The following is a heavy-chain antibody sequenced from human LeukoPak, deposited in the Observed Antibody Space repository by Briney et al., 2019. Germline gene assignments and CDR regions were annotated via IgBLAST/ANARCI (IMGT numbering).Heavy chain of an antibody. D-gene: IGHD3-10*01. CDR2: MNPNSGNT. CDR1: GYTFTSYD. V-gene: IGHV1-8*01. Sequence: ASVKVSCKASGYTFTSYDINWVRQATGQGLEWMGWMNPNSGNTGYAQKFQGRVTMTRNTSISTAYMELSSLRSEDTAVYYCARGPPDIVRGVIIIDYYYMDVWGKGTTVTVSS. CDR3: ARGPPDIVRGVIIIDYYYMDV. J-gene: IGHJ6*03.